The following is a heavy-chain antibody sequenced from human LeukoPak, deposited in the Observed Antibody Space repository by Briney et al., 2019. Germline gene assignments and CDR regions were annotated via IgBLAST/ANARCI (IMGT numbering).Heavy chain of an antibody. Sequence: GGSLRLSCAASGFTFSSSAMSWVRQVPGKGLEWVSGISASGGSTSYADSVRGRFTIPRDNSKNTLYLQMHSLRAEDTALYYCARETGSSVGSTDFDYWGQGTLVTVS. CDR2: ISASGGST. V-gene: IGHV3-23*01. J-gene: IGHJ4*02. CDR3: ARETGSSVGSTDFDY. CDR1: GFTFSSSA. D-gene: IGHD6-6*01.